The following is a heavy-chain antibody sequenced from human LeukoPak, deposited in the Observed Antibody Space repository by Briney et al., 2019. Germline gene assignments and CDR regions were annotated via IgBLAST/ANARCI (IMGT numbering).Heavy chain of an antibody. V-gene: IGHV3-33*01. D-gene: IGHD2-15*01. CDR2: IWYDGSKT. J-gene: IGHJ5*02. CDR1: GFTFNNYG. CDR3: ARDGSGGAYAWFDP. Sequence: RRSLRLSCAASGFTFNNYGFHWVRQAPGKGLEWVAVIWYDGSKTYYVDSVKGRFTISRDNSKNTVYLQMNSLRAEDTAMYYCARDGSGGAYAWFDPWGQGTLVTVSS.